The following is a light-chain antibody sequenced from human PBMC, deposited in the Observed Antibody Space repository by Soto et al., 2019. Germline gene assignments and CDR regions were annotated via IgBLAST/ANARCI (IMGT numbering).Light chain of an antibody. Sequence: DIQMTQSPSTLSASVGDRVTITCRASQSISTWLAWYQQKPGKAPKLLIYKASSLEGGVPSRFSGSGSWTEFNITISSLQPADFATYYCQQYNTYPLTFGGGTTVEIK. CDR1: QSISTW. V-gene: IGKV1-5*03. CDR3: QQYNTYPLT. J-gene: IGKJ4*01. CDR2: KAS.